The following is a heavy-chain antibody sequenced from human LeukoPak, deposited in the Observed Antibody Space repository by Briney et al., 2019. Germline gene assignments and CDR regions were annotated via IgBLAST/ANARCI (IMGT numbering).Heavy chain of an antibody. D-gene: IGHD6-13*01. CDR3: AKRHSSSWYF. CDR2: FSGSGGST. J-gene: IGHJ4*02. Sequence: GGSLRLSCAASGFTFSSYAMSWVRRAPGKGLEWVSAFSGSGGSTYYADSVKGRFTISRGNSKNTLYLQMNSLRAEDTAVYYCAKRHSSSWYFWGQGTLVTVSS. CDR1: GFTFSSYA. V-gene: IGHV3-23*01.